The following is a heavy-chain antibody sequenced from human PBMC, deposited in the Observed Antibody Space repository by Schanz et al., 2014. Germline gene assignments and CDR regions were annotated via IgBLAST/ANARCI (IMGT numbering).Heavy chain of an antibody. CDR2: ISWNSGSI. Sequence: EVQLLESGGGLVQPGGSLRLSCAASGFTVSSNYMSWVRQAPGKGLEWVSSISWNSGSIDYADSVKGRFTISRDNAKNSLYLQMNSLRAEDTALYYCAKDGIMVQGVIWERYFDSWGQGTLVTVSS. CDR1: GFTVSSNY. D-gene: IGHD3-10*01. V-gene: IGHV3-9*01. J-gene: IGHJ4*02. CDR3: AKDGIMVQGVIWERYFDS.